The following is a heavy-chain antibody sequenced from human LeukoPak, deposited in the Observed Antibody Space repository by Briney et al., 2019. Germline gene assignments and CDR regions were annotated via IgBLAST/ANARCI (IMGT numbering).Heavy chain of an antibody. D-gene: IGHD6-19*01. CDR1: GFTFSSDA. V-gene: IGHV3-23*01. CDR3: AKDLAVAGTLAFDI. CDR2: ISGSGGST. Sequence: PGGSLRLSCAASGFTFSSDAMSWVRQAPARGLEGVSAISGSGGSTYYADSVKGRFTISRDNSKNTLYLQMNSLRAEDTAVYYCAKDLAVAGTLAFDIWGQGTMVTVSS. J-gene: IGHJ3*02.